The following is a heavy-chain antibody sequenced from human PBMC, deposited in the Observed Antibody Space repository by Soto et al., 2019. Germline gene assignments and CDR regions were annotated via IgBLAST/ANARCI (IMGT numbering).Heavy chain of an antibody. J-gene: IGHJ4*02. CDR1: GGSISSYY. D-gene: IGHD3-10*01. Sequence: QVQLQESGPGLVKPSETLSLTCTVSGGSISSYYWSWIRQPPGKGLEWIGYIYYSGSTNYNPSPKSRVTISVDTSKNQFSLKLSSVTAADTAVYYCVTMVRGVIFDYWGQGTLVTVSS. CDR2: IYYSGST. V-gene: IGHV4-59*01. CDR3: VTMVRGVIFDY.